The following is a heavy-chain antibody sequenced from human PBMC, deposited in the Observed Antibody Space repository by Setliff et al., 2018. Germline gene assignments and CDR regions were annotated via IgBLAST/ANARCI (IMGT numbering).Heavy chain of an antibody. Sequence: GASVKVSCKASGYIFSDHYMHWVRQAPGKGLEWMGWINSNGGDTNSAQKCEGRLTLTRDTSIRTTYMELATLRADDTAVYYCARENLSSGWYVGGYYYYYGMDVWGQGTTVTVSS. D-gene: IGHD6-19*01. CDR2: INSNGGDT. V-gene: IGHV1-2*02. J-gene: IGHJ6*02. CDR3: ARENLSSGWYVGGYYYYYGMDV. CDR1: GYIFSDHY.